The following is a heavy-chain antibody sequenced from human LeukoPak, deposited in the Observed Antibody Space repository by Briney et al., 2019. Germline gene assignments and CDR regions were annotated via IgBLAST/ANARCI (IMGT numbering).Heavy chain of an antibody. CDR3: ARDRGPYWYFDL. D-gene: IGHD3-10*01. CDR1: GGSISSYY. Sequence: PSETLSLTSTVSGGSISSYYWSWIRLPPGKGLEWIGYIYYSGSTNYNPSLKSRVTISVDTSKNQFSLKLSSVTAADTAVYYCARDRGPYWYFDLWGRGTLVTVSS. J-gene: IGHJ2*01. V-gene: IGHV4-59*01. CDR2: IYYSGST.